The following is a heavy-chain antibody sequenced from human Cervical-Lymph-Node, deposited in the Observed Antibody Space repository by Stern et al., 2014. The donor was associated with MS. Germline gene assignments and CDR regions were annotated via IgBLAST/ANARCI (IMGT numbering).Heavy chain of an antibody. V-gene: IGHV3-21*01. CDR1: GFTFSSYS. D-gene: IGHD3-22*01. Sequence: EVQLVESGGGLVKPGGSLRLSCAASGFTFSSYSLHWVRQAPGKGLDWVSSISSNGRSTFYADSVKGRFTISRDNINNSLYLQMNSLRVEDSALYYCATSSYYDRRFDDWGQGTLVTVSS. CDR3: ATSSYYDRRFDD. J-gene: IGHJ4*02. CDR2: ISSNGRST.